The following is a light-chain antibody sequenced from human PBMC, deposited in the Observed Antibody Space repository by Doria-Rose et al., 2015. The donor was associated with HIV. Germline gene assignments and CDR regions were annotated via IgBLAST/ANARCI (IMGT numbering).Light chain of an antibody. CDR2: AAS. Sequence: LAWFQQKPGKAPKSLIYAASSLQSGVPSKFRGSGSETDFTLTITSLQPEDFATYDCQQYKSYPITFGQGTRLEIK. V-gene: IGKV1-16*02. CDR3: QQYKSYPIT. J-gene: IGKJ5*01.